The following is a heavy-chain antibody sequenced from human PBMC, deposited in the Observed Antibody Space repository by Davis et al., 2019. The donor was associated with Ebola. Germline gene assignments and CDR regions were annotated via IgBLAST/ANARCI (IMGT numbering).Heavy chain of an antibody. Sequence: GESLKISCAASGFTFSNHWMHWIRQAPGKGLEWVAEIWYDGNNKYYTDSVKGRFTISRDNPKNTLSLQLNSLRAEDTAVYYCAKETPYDFWSGYSHYFDSWGQGTLVTVSS. V-gene: IGHV3-30*02. CDR1: GFTFSNHW. J-gene: IGHJ4*02. D-gene: IGHD3-3*01. CDR3: AKETPYDFWSGYSHYFDS. CDR2: IWYDGNNK.